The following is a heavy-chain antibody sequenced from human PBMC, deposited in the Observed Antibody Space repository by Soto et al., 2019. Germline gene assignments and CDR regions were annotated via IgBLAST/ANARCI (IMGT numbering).Heavy chain of an antibody. CDR2: IYPGDSDT. D-gene: IGHD3-3*01. Sequence: RGESLKISCKGSGYTFTTYCIGWVRQMPGKGLEWMGIIYPGDSDTRYSPSFQGQVTISADKSINTAYLQWSSLKASDTAMYYCARQTNTIRQYYFDYWGQGTLVTVSS. J-gene: IGHJ4*02. CDR3: ARQTNTIRQYYFDY. V-gene: IGHV5-51*01. CDR1: GYTFTTYC.